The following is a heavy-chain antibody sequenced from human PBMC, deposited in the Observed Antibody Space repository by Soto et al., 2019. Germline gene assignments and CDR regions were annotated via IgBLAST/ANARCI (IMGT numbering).Heavy chain of an antibody. CDR2: IYYSGST. Sequence: PSETLSLTCTVSGGSISSSSYYWGWIRQPPGKGLEWIGSIYYSGSTYYNPSLKSRVTISVDTSKNQFSLKLSSVTAADTAVYYCARLVSGWFSLDYWGQGTLVTVS. CDR1: GGSISSSSYY. CDR3: ARLVSGWFSLDY. D-gene: IGHD6-19*01. V-gene: IGHV4-39*01. J-gene: IGHJ4*02.